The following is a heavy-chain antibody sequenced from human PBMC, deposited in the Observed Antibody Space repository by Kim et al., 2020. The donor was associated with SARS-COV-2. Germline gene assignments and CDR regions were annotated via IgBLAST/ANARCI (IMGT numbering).Heavy chain of an antibody. Sequence: ADSAKGRFTISRDNAKNSVYLQRNSLRAEDTAVYYCARGMENWNDAPLGYWGQGTLVTVSS. V-gene: IGHV3-11*01. D-gene: IGHD1-1*01. CDR3: ARGMENWNDAPLGY. J-gene: IGHJ4*02.